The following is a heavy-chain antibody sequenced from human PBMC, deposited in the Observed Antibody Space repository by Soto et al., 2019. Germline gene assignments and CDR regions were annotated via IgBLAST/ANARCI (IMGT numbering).Heavy chain of an antibody. CDR1: GFTFSSYG. D-gene: IGHD5-18*01. V-gene: IGHV3-30*18. CDR3: AKDGGRYSYYYYYGMDV. Sequence: QVQLVESGGGVVQPGRSLRLSCAASGFTFSSYGMHWVRQAPGKGLEWVAVISYDGSNKYYADSVKGRFTISRDNSKNTLYLQMNSLRAEDTAVYYCAKDGGRYSYYYYYGMDVWGQGTTVTVSS. J-gene: IGHJ6*02. CDR2: ISYDGSNK.